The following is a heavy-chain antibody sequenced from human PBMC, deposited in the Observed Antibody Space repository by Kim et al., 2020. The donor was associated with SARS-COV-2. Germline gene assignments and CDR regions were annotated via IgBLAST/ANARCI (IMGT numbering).Heavy chain of an antibody. V-gene: IGHV4-28*01. D-gene: IGHD4-17*01. CDR2: IYYSGST. J-gene: IGHJ4*03. Sequence: SETLSLTCAVSGYSISSSNWWGWIRQPPGKGLEWIGYIYYSGSTYYNPSLKSRVTMSVDTSKNQFSLQLSSVTAVATAVYYCARILRWYHSGYFDYWGQGTLVTVSS. CDR1: GYSISSSNW. CDR3: ARILRWYHSGYFDY.